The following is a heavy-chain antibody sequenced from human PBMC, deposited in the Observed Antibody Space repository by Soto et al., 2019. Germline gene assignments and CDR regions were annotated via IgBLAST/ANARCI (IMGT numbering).Heavy chain of an antibody. D-gene: IGHD6-19*01. Sequence: QVQLVQSGAEVKKPGSSVKVSCKASGGTFSSYAISWVRQAPGQGLEWMGGIIPIFGTANYAQKFQGRVTITADESTSTAYLELRSLRSEDTAVYYCARSAGPGSVWYVGDFDYGGQGPLVTVAS. V-gene: IGHV1-69*01. CDR3: ARSAGPGSVWYVGDFDY. J-gene: IGHJ4*02. CDR2: IIPIFGTA. CDR1: GGTFSSYA.